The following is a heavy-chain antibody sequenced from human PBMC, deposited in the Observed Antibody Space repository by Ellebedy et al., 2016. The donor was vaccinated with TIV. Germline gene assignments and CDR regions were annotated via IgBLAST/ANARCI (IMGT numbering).Heavy chain of an antibody. J-gene: IGHJ3*02. CDR2: IDWDDDK. Sequence: SGPTLVKPTQTLTLTCTFSGFSLSTSGVGVGWIRQPPGKALEWLALIDWDDDKYYSTSLKTRLTISKDTSKNQVVLTMTSMDPVDTATYYCARIRRDLYSGYDLAFDIWGQGTMVTVSS. V-gene: IGHV2-70*01. CDR1: GFSLSTSGVG. CDR3: ARIRRDLYSGYDLAFDI. D-gene: IGHD5-12*01.